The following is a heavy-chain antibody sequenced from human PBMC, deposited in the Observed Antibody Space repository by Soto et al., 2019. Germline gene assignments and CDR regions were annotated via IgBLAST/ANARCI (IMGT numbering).Heavy chain of an antibody. J-gene: IGHJ6*02. CDR3: ARTPDCSGGSCYGMDV. CDR2: IWYDGSNK. D-gene: IGHD2-15*01. CDR1: GFTFSSDG. V-gene: IGHV3-33*01. Sequence: QVQLVESGGGVVQPGRSLRLSCAASGFTFSSDGMHWVRQAPGKGLEWVAVIWYDGSNKYYADSVKGRFTISRDNSKNTSYLQMNNLRAEDTAVYYCARTPDCSGGSCYGMDVWGQATTVTVSS.